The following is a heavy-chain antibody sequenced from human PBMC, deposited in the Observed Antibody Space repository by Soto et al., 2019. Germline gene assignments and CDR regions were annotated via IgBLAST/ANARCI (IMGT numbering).Heavy chain of an antibody. Sequence: PSETLSLTCTVSGGSISSYYWSWIRQPPGKGLEWIGYIYYSVSTNYNPSLKSRVTISVDTSKNQFSLKLSSVTAADTVVYYCAREFMVPAGVDWFDPWGQGTLVTVSS. CDR2: IYYSVST. CDR3: AREFMVPAGVDWFDP. CDR1: GGSISSYY. J-gene: IGHJ5*02. V-gene: IGHV4-59*01. D-gene: IGHD2-2*01.